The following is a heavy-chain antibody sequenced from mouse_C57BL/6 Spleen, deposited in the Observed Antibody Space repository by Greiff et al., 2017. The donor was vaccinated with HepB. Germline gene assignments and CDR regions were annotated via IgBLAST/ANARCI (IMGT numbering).Heavy chain of an antibody. CDR2: ISYDGSN. CDR1: GYSITSGYY. V-gene: IGHV3-6*01. CDR3: ARGDSTSGYFDV. Sequence: EVKLQESGPGLVKPSQSLSLTCSVTGYSITSGYYWNWIRQFPGNKLEWMGYISYDGSNNYNPSLKNRISITRDTSKNQFFLKLNSVTTEDTATYYCARGDSTSGYFDVGGTGTTVTVSS. J-gene: IGHJ1*03. D-gene: IGHD2-1*01.